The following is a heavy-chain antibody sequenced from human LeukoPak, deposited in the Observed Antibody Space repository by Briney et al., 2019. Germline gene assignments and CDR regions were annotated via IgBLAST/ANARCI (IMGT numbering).Heavy chain of an antibody. CDR3: ARDPRRDIVATILARVGKGDY. V-gene: IGHV3-21*01. D-gene: IGHD5-12*01. CDR2: ISSSSSYI. Sequence: GGSLRLSCAASGFTFSSYSMNWVRQAPGKGLEWVSSISSSSSYIYYADSVKGRFTISRDNAKNSLYLQMNSLRAEDTAVYYCARDPRRDIVATILARVGKGDYWGQGTLVTVSS. J-gene: IGHJ4*02. CDR1: GFTFSSYS.